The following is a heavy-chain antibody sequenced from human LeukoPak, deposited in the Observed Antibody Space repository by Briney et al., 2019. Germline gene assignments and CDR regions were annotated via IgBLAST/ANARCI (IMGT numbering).Heavy chain of an antibody. V-gene: IGHV4-4*07. CDR2: IYTSGST. Sequence: KPSETLSLACTVSGGSISSYYWSWIRQPAGKGLEWIGRIYTSGSTNYNPSLKSRVTMSVGTSKNQFSLKLGSVTAADTAVYYCARIVGATGHYYFDYWGQGTLVTVSS. D-gene: IGHD1-26*01. CDR3: ARIVGATGHYYFDY. J-gene: IGHJ4*02. CDR1: GGSISSYY.